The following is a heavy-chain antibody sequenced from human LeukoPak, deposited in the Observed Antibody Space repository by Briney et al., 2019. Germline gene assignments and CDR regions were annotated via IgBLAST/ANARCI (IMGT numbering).Heavy chain of an antibody. CDR2: IKSKTDGGTT. D-gene: IGHD2-15*01. J-gene: IGHJ6*02. V-gene: IGHV3-15*01. CDR1: GFTFSNAW. CDR3: TTDPADSKYYYYYGMDV. Sequence: GGSLRLSCAASGFTFSNAWMSWVRQAPGKGLKWVGRIKSKTDGGTTDYAAPVKGRFTISRDDSKNTLYLQMNSLKTEDTAVYYCTTDPADSKYYYYYGMDVWGQGTTVTVSS.